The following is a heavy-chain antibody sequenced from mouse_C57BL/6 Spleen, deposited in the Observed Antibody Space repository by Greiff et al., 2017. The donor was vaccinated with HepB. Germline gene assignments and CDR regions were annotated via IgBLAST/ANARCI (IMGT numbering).Heavy chain of an antibody. CDR1: GYTFTSYW. J-gene: IGHJ2*01. Sequence: VQLQQSGAELVKPGASVKLSCKASGYTFTSYWMQWVKQRPGQGLEWIGEIDPSDSYTNYNQKFKGKATLTVDTSSSTAYMQLSSLTSEDSAVYYCARSVLSYFDYWGQGTTLTVSS. CDR3: ARSVLSYFDY. V-gene: IGHV1-50*01. CDR2: IDPSDSYT.